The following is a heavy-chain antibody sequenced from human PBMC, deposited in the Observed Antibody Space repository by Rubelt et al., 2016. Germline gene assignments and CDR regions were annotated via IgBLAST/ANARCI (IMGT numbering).Heavy chain of an antibody. D-gene: IGHD6-13*01. Sequence: QVQLQESGPGLVKPSETLSLTCTVSGGSISGYYWSWIRQPPGKGLEWIGNIYYSGSSNYNPSLKSRVTISLDRTENHFSLKLSSVTAADTAVYYCAADLLGAAGTGDWGQGTLVTVSS. CDR2: IYYSGSS. CDR3: AADLLGAAGTGD. CDR1: GGSISGYY. V-gene: IGHV4-59*01. J-gene: IGHJ4*02.